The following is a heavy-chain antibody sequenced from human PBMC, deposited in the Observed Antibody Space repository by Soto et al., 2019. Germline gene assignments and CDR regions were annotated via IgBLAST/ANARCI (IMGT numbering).Heavy chain of an antibody. V-gene: IGHV1-24*01. Sequence: EASVKVSCKVSGYTLTELSMHWVRQAPGKGLEWMGGFDPEDGETIYAQKFQGRVTMTEDTSTDTAYMELSSLRSEDTAVYYCATVHGVPDAFDIWGQGTMVTVSS. J-gene: IGHJ3*02. CDR2: FDPEDGET. D-gene: IGHD3-16*01. CDR1: GYTLTELS. CDR3: ATVHGVPDAFDI.